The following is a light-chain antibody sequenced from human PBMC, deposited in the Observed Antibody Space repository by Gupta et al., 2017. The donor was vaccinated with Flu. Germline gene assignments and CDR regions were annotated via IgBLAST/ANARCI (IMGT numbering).Light chain of an antibody. Sequence: QSVLTQPPSTSGTPGQRVTISCSGSSSNIGNNYIFWYQHFPGRAPKLLISRSNDRPSGVPDRFSGSKSGTSASLAISGPRSEDEADYYCAAWDDNLSGLVFGGGTKLTVV. CDR3: AAWDDNLSGLV. CDR1: SSNIGNNY. V-gene: IGLV1-47*01. CDR2: RSN. J-gene: IGLJ3*02.